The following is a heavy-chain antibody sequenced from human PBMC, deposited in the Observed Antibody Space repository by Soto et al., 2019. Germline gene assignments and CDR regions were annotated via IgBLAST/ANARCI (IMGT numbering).Heavy chain of an antibody. Sequence: GGSLRLSCAASGLIFENFAMSWVRKAPGKGLEWISSISGSGFKKYYADSVKGRFTISRDNSKSTVYLELNNLSAEDTAVYHCAKNQGVELVPLATVDWFDPWGQGSVVTVSS. V-gene: IGHV3-23*01. CDR3: AKNQGVELVPLATVDWFDP. D-gene: IGHD1-26*01. CDR1: GLIFENFA. CDR2: ISGSGFKK. J-gene: IGHJ5*02.